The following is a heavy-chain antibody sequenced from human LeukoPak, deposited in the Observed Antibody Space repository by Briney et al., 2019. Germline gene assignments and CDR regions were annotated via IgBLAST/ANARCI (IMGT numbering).Heavy chain of an antibody. J-gene: IGHJ6*02. V-gene: IGHV1-24*01. CDR2: FDPEDGET. D-gene: IGHD6-19*01. CDR1: GYTLTELS. Sequence: ASVKVSCKASGYTLTELSMHWVRQSPGKGLEWMGGFDPEDGETIYAQKFQGRVTMTEDTSTDTAYMELSSLRSEDTAVYYCATPYGSGRYYYGMDVWGQGTTVTVPS. CDR3: ATPYGSGRYYYGMDV.